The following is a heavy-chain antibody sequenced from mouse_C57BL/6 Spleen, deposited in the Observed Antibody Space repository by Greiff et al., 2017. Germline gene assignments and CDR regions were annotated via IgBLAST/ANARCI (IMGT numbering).Heavy chain of an antibody. J-gene: IGHJ4*01. CDR2: IYPRSGNT. CDR1: GYTFTSYG. CDR3: ARSPYGSSPGDYAMDY. V-gene: IGHV1-81*01. Sequence: QVQLQQSGAELARPGASVKLSCKASGYTFTSYGISWVKQRTGQGLEWIGEIYPRSGNTYYNEKFKGKATLTADKSSSTAYMELRSLTSEDSAVYFCARSPYGSSPGDYAMDYWGQGTSVTVSS. D-gene: IGHD1-1*01.